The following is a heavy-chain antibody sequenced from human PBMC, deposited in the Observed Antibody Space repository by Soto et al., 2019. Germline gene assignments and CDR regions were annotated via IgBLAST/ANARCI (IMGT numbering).Heavy chain of an antibody. V-gene: IGHV4-59*01. D-gene: IGHD5-12*01. CDR3: ARSGYDYYFDN. J-gene: IGHJ4*02. Sequence: QVQLQESGPGLVKPSETLSLTCTGSGGSISSYYWSWIRQSPGKGLEWIGYIHYSGSANYNPSLKSRVTTSVDTSKKQFSLKVSSVTAADTAIYYCARSGYDYYFDNWGPGSPVTVSS. CDR2: IHYSGSA. CDR1: GGSISSYY.